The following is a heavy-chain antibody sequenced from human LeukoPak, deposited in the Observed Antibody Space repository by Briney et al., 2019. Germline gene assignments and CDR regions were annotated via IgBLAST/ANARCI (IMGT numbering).Heavy chain of an antibody. V-gene: IGHV3-74*01. D-gene: IGHD2-2*01. CDR1: GFTFSSYW. CDR3: ARGRIVVVPAPRSGWFDP. J-gene: IGHJ5*02. Sequence: GGSLRLSCAASGFTFSSYWMHWVRQAPGKGLVWVSRINSDGSSTSYADSVKGRFTISRDSAKNTLYLQMNSLRAEDTAVYYCARGRIVVVPAPRSGWFDPWGQGTLVTVSS. CDR2: INSDGSST.